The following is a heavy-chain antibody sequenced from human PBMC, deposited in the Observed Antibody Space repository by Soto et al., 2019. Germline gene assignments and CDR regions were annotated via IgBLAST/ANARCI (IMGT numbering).Heavy chain of an antibody. Sequence: QVQLQESGPGLVKPSGTLSLTCAVSGDSMNNNNWWSWVRQSPRKGLEWIAEIYHSGATNYNPSLHSRFTISIDKSEKLFSLKLNSVTAAHTAVYYCARAGLGLAFDSWGQGALVTVSS. V-gene: IGHV4-4*02. CDR2: IYHSGAT. CDR3: ARAGLGLAFDS. J-gene: IGHJ5*01. D-gene: IGHD6-19*01. CDR1: GDSMNNNNW.